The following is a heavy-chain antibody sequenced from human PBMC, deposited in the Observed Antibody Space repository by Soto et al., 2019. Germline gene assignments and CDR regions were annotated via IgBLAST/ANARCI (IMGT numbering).Heavy chain of an antibody. Sequence: ASVKVSCKASGYTFTSYDINWVRQATGQGLEWMGWMNPNSGNTGYAQKFQGRVTMTRNTFISTAYMKLSSLRSEDTAVYYCARASRRLGYCSGGSCYYYFDYWGQGTLVTVSS. D-gene: IGHD2-15*01. J-gene: IGHJ4*02. V-gene: IGHV1-8*01. CDR2: MNPNSGNT. CDR3: ARASRRLGYCSGGSCYYYFDY. CDR1: GYTFTSYD.